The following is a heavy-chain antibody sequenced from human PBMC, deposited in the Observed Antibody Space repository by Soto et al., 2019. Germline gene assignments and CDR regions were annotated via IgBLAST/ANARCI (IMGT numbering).Heavy chain of an antibody. CDR1: GGSISSSNYY. J-gene: IGHJ6*02. V-gene: IGHV4-39*07. Sequence: PSETLSLTCTVSGGSISSSNYYWGWIRQPPGKGLEWIGTVYYTGTTYYNPSLKTRVTISVDTSKNQFSLKLSSVTAADTAVYYCARDRNSWYKGTYYYYGMDVWGQGTTVTVSS. CDR2: VYYTGTT. D-gene: IGHD6-13*01. CDR3: ARDRNSWYKGTYYYYGMDV.